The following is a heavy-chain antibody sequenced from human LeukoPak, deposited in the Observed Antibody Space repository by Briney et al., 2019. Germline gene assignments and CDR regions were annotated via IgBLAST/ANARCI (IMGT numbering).Heavy chain of an antibody. CDR2: INHNGRT. Sequence: PSETLSLTCAVYNGSFSGHYWSWIRQPPGKGLEWIGEINHNGRTTYKPSLKSRVTISVDTSKNQFSLRLSSVTAADTAVYYCARGGDYGGVGFDYWGQGTLVTVSS. CDR1: NGSFSGHY. D-gene: IGHD4-23*01. J-gene: IGHJ4*02. V-gene: IGHV4-34*01. CDR3: ARGGDYGGVGFDY.